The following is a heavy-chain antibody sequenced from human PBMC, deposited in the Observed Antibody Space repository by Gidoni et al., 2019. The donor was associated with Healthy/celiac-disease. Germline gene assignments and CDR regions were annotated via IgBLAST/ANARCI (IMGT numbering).Heavy chain of an antibody. V-gene: IGHV1-69*04. D-gene: IGHD3-22*01. CDR1: GGTFSSYA. J-gene: IGHJ4*02. CDR2: IIPILGIA. Sequence: QVQLVQSGAEVKKPGSSVKVSCKASGGTFSSYAISWVRQAPGQGLEWMGRIIPILGIANYAQKFQGRVTITADKSTSTAYMELSSLRSEDTAVYYCARSRGQRDSSGYYLDYWGQGTLVTVSS. CDR3: ARSRGQRDSSGYYLDY.